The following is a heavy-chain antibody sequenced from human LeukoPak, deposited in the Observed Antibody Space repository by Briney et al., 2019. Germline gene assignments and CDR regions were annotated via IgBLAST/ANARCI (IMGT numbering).Heavy chain of an antibody. CDR1: GFTFSSYS. V-gene: IGHV3-21*01. J-gene: IGHJ5*02. Sequence: PGGSLRLSCAASGFTFSSYSMNWVRQAPGKGLEWASSISSSSSYIYYAESVKGRFTISRDNAKNSLYLQMNSMRAEDTAVYYCARRLRRENWFDPWGQGTLVTVSS. CDR2: ISSSSSYI. CDR3: ARRLRRENWFDP. D-gene: IGHD4-17*01.